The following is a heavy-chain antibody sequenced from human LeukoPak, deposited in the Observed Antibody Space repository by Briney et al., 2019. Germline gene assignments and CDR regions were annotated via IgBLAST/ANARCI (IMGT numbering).Heavy chain of an antibody. D-gene: IGHD1-26*01. V-gene: IGHV3-9*01. CDR3: AKESGSYYRADFDY. CDR2: ISWNSGSI. Sequence: GRSLRLSCAASGFTFDDYAMHWVRRAPGKGLEWVSGISWNSGSIGYADSVKGRFTISRDNAKNSLYLQMNSLRAEDTALYYCAKESGSYYRADFDYWGQGTLVTVSS. J-gene: IGHJ4*02. CDR1: GFTFDDYA.